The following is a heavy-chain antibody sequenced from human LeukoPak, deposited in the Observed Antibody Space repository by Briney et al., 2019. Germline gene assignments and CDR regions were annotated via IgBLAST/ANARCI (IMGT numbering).Heavy chain of an antibody. J-gene: IGHJ4*02. D-gene: IGHD2-21*02. CDR2: IYSSGST. CDR1: GGSISSYY. Sequence: KPSETLSLTCTVSGGSISSYYWSWIRQPPGKGLEWIGYIYSSGSTNYNPSLKSRITISVDTSKNQFSLKLSSVTAAATAVYYCARFAYCGGHCWYYFDYWGQGSLVTVSS. V-gene: IGHV4-59*01. CDR3: ARFAYCGGHCWYYFDY.